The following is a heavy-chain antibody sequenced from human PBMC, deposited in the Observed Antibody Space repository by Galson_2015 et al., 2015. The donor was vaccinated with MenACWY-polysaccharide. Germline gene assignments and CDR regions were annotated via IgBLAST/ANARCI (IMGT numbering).Heavy chain of an antibody. V-gene: IGHV4-39*01. Sequence: SETLSLTCTVSGASISSRGYYWGWIRQPPGKGLEWIGSIFYSGDTYYNPSLKSRVTISVDTSKNQFSLKLSSVTAADTAVYYCARYCSTASCYNYFDYWGQGTLITVSS. D-gene: IGHD2-2*02. J-gene: IGHJ4*02. CDR1: GASISSRGYY. CDR2: IFYSGDT. CDR3: ARYCSTASCYNYFDY.